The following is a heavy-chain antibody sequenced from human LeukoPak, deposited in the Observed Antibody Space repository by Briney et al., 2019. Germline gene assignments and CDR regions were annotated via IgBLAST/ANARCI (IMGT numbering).Heavy chain of an antibody. CDR3: ARTVAGSKGFDY. Sequence: SETLSLTCAVYGGSFSGYYWSWIRQPPGKGLEWIGEINHSGSTNYNPSLKSRVTIPIDTSKNQFSLKLSSVTAADTALYYCARTVAGSKGFDYWGQGTLVTVSS. D-gene: IGHD6-19*01. CDR2: INHSGST. V-gene: IGHV4-34*01. J-gene: IGHJ4*02. CDR1: GGSFSGYY.